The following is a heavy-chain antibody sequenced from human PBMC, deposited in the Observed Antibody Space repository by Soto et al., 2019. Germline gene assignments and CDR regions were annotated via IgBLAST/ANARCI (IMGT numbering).Heavy chain of an antibody. Sequence: SVKVSCKASGGSFSSYAISWVRQAPGQGLEWMGAINPIFGTAHYAQKFQGRVTITADELTSTAYMELTRLSSDDTAVYFCAREGRHFDYWCQGPLVTVS. CDR2: INPIFGTA. CDR1: GGSFSSYA. CDR3: AREGRHFDY. V-gene: IGHV1-69*13. J-gene: IGHJ4*02.